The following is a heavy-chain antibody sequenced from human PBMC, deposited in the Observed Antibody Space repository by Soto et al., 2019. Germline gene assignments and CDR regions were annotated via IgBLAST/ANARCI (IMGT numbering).Heavy chain of an antibody. J-gene: IGHJ3*02. Sequence: ASVKVSCKASGGTFSSYPISWVRQAPGQGLEWMGRIIPILGIANYAQKFQGRVTITADKSTSTAYMELSSLRSEDTAVYYCASKVLSSSNGGLLPRDAFDIWGQGTMVTVSS. D-gene: IGHD7-27*01. V-gene: IGHV1-69*02. CDR2: IIPILGIA. CDR1: GGTFSSYP. CDR3: ASKVLSSSNGGLLPRDAFDI.